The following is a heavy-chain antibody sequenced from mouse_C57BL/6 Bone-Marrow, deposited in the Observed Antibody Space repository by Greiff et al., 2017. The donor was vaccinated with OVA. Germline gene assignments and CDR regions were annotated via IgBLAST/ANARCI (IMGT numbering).Heavy chain of an antibody. D-gene: IGHD1-1*01. Sequence: VQLQQPGAELVKPGASVKVSCKASGYTFTSYWMHWVKQRPGQGLEWIGRIHPNSGSTNYNEKFKSKATLTVDKSSSTAYMQLSSLTSEDSAVYYGTVVANRFAYWGQGTLVTVSA. CDR2: IHPNSGST. CDR1: GYTFTSYW. V-gene: IGHV1-64*01. J-gene: IGHJ3*01. CDR3: TVVANRFAY.